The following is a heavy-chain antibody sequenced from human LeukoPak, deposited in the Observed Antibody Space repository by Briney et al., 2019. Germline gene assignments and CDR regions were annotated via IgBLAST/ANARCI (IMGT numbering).Heavy chain of an antibody. D-gene: IGHD6-19*01. Sequence: KPSETLSLTCTDSGGSISSYYWSWIRQTPGKGLEWIGYIYYSGTTNYNPSLRSRVAISLDTPKNQFSLKLSSVTAADTAVYYCARGEPAFSSGWYTYYFDYWGQGTLVTVSS. CDR3: ARGEPAFSSGWYTYYFDY. CDR2: IYYSGTT. J-gene: IGHJ4*02. V-gene: IGHV4-59*01. CDR1: GGSISSYY.